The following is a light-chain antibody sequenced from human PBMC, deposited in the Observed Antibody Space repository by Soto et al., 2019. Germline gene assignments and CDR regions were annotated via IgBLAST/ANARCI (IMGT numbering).Light chain of an antibody. Sequence: EIVLTQSPGTLSLSPGERATLSCRASQSVSSSYLAWYQQKPGQAARLLIYGASSRATGIPDRFSGSGSGTDFTLTITRLEPEDFAVYYCQQFGSSPLTFGGGTKVAIK. CDR1: QSVSSSY. V-gene: IGKV3-20*01. CDR3: QQFGSSPLT. J-gene: IGKJ4*01. CDR2: GAS.